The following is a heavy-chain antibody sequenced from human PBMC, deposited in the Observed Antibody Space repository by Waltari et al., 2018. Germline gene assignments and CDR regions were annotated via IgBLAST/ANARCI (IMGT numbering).Heavy chain of an antibody. Sequence: QVQLVQSGAEVTKPGSSVKVSCKSSGYTFTGYFMPWMRPAPGQGLEWMGRINPNSGGTNYAQKYQGRVTMTRDTSISTAYMELSRLRSDDTAVYYCARVGDILTGYSFFDYWGQGTLVTVSS. D-gene: IGHD3-9*01. J-gene: IGHJ4*02. CDR1: GYTFTGYF. CDR3: ARVGDILTGYSFFDY. CDR2: INPNSGGT. V-gene: IGHV1-2*06.